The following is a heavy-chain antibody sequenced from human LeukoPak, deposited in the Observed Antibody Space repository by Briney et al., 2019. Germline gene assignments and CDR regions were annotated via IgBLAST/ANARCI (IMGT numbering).Heavy chain of an antibody. CDR2: MNPNSGNT. CDR3: AKEWKLLGRAFDI. Sequence: ASVKVSCKASGYTFTSYDINWVRQATGQGLEWMGWMNPNSGNTGYAQKFQGRVTMTRNTSISTAYMELSSLRAEDTAVYYCAKEWKLLGRAFDIWGQGTMVTVSS. D-gene: IGHD1-26*01. J-gene: IGHJ3*02. V-gene: IGHV1-8*01. CDR1: GYTFTSYD.